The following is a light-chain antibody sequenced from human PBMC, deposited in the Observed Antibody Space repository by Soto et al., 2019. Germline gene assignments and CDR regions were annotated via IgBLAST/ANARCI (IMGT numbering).Light chain of an antibody. CDR3: QHLDTYWP. Sequence: IQMTQSPSTRSSSVGDRVTITCRASHNIAKWLAWYQQKPGRAPRLLIYDASTLQTGVPSRFSGSGSGTEFTLTFSGRRPEDFATYYCQHLDTYWPFGQGTNVEIK. J-gene: IGKJ1*01. V-gene: IGKV1-5*01. CDR2: DAS. CDR1: HNIAKW.